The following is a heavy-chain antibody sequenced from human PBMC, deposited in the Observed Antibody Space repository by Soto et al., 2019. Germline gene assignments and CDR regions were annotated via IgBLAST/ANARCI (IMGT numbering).Heavy chain of an antibody. D-gene: IGHD3-3*01. CDR1: GYTCTSYG. Sequence: RASVKVSCKASGYTCTSYGISWVQQAPGQGLEWMGWISAYNGNTNYAQKLQGRVTMTTDTSTSTAYMELRSLRSDDTAVYYCASYYDFWSGGWFDPWGQGTLVTVSS. J-gene: IGHJ5*02. V-gene: IGHV1-18*01. CDR2: ISAYNGNT. CDR3: ASYYDFWSGGWFDP.